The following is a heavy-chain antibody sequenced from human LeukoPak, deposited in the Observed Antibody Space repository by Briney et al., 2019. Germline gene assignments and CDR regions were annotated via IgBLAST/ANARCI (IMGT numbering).Heavy chain of an antibody. CDR2: INHSGST. CDR1: GGSFSGYY. CDR3: ARAEVVGAHLRSGYFQH. Sequence: ASETLSLTCAVYGGSFSGYYWSWIRQPPGKGLEWIGEINHSGSTNYNPSLKSRVTISVDTSKNQFSLKLSSVTAADTAVYYCARAEVVGAHLRSGYFQHWGQGTLVIVPS. V-gene: IGHV4-34*01. D-gene: IGHD1-26*01. J-gene: IGHJ1*01.